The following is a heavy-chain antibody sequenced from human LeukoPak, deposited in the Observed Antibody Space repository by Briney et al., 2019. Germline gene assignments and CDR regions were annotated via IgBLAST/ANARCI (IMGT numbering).Heavy chain of an antibody. D-gene: IGHD4-17*01. Sequence: PSETLSLTCSVSGGILNSFYWTWIRQPPGKGLEYIGYVYYTGSTNYNPSLKSRVTLRADTSKNQFSLKLTSVTAAGTAVYYCARWNPVTTSIDYWGQGILVAVSS. V-gene: IGHV4-59*08. CDR3: ARWNPVTTSIDY. CDR2: VYYTGST. J-gene: IGHJ4*02. CDR1: GGILNSFY.